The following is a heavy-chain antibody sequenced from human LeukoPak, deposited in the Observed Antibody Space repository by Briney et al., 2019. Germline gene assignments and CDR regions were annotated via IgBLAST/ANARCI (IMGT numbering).Heavy chain of an antibody. Sequence: PSETLSLTCSVSGASISSYYWSWIRQPPGKGLEWIGYIYYSGSTNYNPSLTSRVTISVDTSKNQFSLKLSSVTAADTAVYYCASHPYSSGWCYYYGMDVWGQGTTVTVSS. CDR1: GASISSYY. CDR2: IYYSGST. D-gene: IGHD6-19*01. CDR3: ASHPYSSGWCYYYGMDV. J-gene: IGHJ6*02. V-gene: IGHV4-59*08.